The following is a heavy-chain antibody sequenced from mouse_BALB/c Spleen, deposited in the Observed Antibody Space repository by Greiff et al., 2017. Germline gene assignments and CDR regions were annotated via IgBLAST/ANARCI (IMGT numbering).Heavy chain of an antibody. V-gene: IGHV14-3*02. J-gene: IGHJ4*01. Sequence: EVQLQESGAELVKPGASVKLSCTASGFNIKDTYMHWVKQRPEQGLEWIGRIDPANGNTKYDPKFQGKATITADTSSNTAYLQLSSLTSEDTAVYYCALYYRYDGEHYYAMDYWGQGTSVTVSS. CDR2: IDPANGNT. CDR1: GFNIKDTY. CDR3: ALYYRYDGEHYYAMDY. D-gene: IGHD2-14*01.